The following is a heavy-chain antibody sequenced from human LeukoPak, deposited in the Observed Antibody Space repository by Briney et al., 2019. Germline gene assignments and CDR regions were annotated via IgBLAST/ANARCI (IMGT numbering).Heavy chain of an antibody. CDR2: ITTSGRAK. CDR1: VHIFRSLS. Sequence: GLSLRLPCGASVHIFRSLSMKGARQARGRGLEWISYITTSGRAKNYADSVKGRFTISRDNAENSLYLQMSSLRAEDTAVYYCARTRSSGYLTLDYWGQGTLVTVSS. J-gene: IGHJ4*02. CDR3: ARTRSSGYLTLDY. V-gene: IGHV3-48*01. D-gene: IGHD3-22*01.